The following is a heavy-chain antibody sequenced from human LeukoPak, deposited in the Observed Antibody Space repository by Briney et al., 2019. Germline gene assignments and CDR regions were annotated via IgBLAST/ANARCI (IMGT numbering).Heavy chain of an antibody. J-gene: IGHJ2*01. CDR1: GGSISSYY. D-gene: IGHD4-23*01. CDR2: IYYSGST. CDR3: ARDLHGGNSVDWYFDL. V-gene: IGHV4-59*12. Sequence: PSETLSLTCTVSGGSISSYYWSWIRQPPGKGLEWIGYIYYSGSTNYNPSLKSRVTISVDTSKNQFSLKLSSVTAADTAVYYCARDLHGGNSVDWYFDLWGRGTLVTVSS.